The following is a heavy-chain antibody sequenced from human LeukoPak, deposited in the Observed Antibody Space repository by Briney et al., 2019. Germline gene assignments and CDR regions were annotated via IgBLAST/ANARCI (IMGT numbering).Heavy chain of an antibody. Sequence: GGSLRLSCAASGFVFSNYGIHWVRQAPGQGLEWVANIKQDGSEKYYVDSVKGRFTISRDNAKNSLYLQMNSLRAEDTAVYYCARDWVSYYYYMDVWGKGTTVTVSS. CDR3: ARDWVSYYYYMDV. D-gene: IGHD3-16*01. CDR1: GFVFSNYG. CDR2: IKQDGSEK. V-gene: IGHV3-7*01. J-gene: IGHJ6*03.